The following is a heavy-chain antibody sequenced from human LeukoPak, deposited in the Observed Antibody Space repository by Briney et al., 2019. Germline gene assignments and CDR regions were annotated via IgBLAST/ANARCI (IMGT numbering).Heavy chain of an antibody. CDR3: ARGGTTGTTVYWFDP. CDR1: GFTFSSYS. D-gene: IGHD1-1*01. CDR2: ISSSSSYI. J-gene: IGHJ5*02. Sequence: GGSLRLYCAASGFTFSSYSMNWVRQAPGKGLEWVSSISSSSSYIYYADSVKGRFTISRDNAKNSLYLQMNSLRAEDTAVYYCARGGTTGTTVYWFDPWGQGTLVTVSS. V-gene: IGHV3-21*01.